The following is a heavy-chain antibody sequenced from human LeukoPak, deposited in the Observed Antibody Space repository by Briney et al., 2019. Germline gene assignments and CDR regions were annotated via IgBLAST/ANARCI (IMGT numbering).Heavy chain of an antibody. Sequence: GGSLRLSCAASGFTFSSYAMSWVRQAPGKGLEWVSGTIGSGGSTFYADSVKGRFTISRDNSKNTLYLQMNSLRAEDTAVYYCAKKPAYCGGDCYFDYWGQGTLVTVSS. D-gene: IGHD2-21*02. V-gene: IGHV3-23*01. CDR1: GFTFSSYA. CDR3: AKKPAYCGGDCYFDY. CDR2: TIGSGGST. J-gene: IGHJ4*02.